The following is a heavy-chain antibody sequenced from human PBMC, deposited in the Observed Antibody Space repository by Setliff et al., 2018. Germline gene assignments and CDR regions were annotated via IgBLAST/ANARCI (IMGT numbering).Heavy chain of an antibody. CDR3: ARAIPPEVPTGPYYMDV. D-gene: IGHD1-1*01. V-gene: IGHV1-18*01. J-gene: IGHJ6*03. Sequence: ASVKVSCKASGYTFTSYGISWVRQAPGQGLEWMGWIGAYNGNTNYAQKLQGRVTMTTDTSTSTAYMELSSLRSEDTAMYYCARAIPPEVPTGPYYMDVWGKGTTVTVSS. CDR2: IGAYNGNT. CDR1: GYTFTSYG.